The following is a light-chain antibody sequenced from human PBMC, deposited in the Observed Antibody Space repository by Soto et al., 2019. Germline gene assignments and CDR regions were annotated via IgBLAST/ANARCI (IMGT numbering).Light chain of an antibody. CDR1: QSVSSND. CDR2: GAS. Sequence: EIVLTQSPGTLSLSPGERATLSCRASQSVSSNDLAWYQQKPAQAPRLLIFGASSRATGISDRFSGSGSGTDFTLTISRLEPEDSAVYYCQQYGTSRVTFGPGTKVDIK. CDR3: QQYGTSRVT. V-gene: IGKV3-20*01. J-gene: IGKJ3*01.